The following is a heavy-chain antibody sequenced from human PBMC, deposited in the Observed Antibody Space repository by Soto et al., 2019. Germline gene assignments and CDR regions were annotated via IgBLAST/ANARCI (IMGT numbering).Heavy chain of an antibody. Sequence: GGSLRLSCAASGFTVSSNYMSWVRQAPGKGLEWVSVIYSGGSTYYADSVKGRFTISRDNSKNTLYLQMNSLRAEDTAVYYCARDVRMLSQSYCSGGSCYSLKSAFDIWGQGTMVTVSS. D-gene: IGHD2-15*01. CDR1: GFTVSSNY. J-gene: IGHJ3*02. CDR2: IYSGGST. CDR3: ARDVRMLSQSYCSGGSCYSLKSAFDI. V-gene: IGHV3-66*01.